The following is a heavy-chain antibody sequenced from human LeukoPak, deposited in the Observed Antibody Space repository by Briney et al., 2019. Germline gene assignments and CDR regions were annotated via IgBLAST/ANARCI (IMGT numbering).Heavy chain of an antibody. V-gene: IGHV3-23*01. J-gene: IGHJ5*01. CDR3: AKDRHAPGRYCSSITCFPFDS. CDR1: GFTFSSYD. CDR2: ISGSGGST. Sequence: GGPLRLSCAASGFTFSSYDMSWVRQAPGRGLEWVSAISGSGGSTYYADPVKGRFTISRDNSKSTLYLQMNSLRAEDTAVYYCAKDRHAPGRYCSSITCFPFDSWGQGTLVTVSS. D-gene: IGHD2-2*01.